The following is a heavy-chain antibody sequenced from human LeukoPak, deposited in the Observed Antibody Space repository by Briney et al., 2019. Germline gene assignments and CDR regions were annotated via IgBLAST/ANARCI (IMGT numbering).Heavy chain of an antibody. Sequence: GGSLRLSCAASGFTFSSYWMSWVRQAPGKGLEWEANIKQDGSEKYYVDSVKGRFTISRDNAKNSLYLQMNSLRAEDTAVYYCARDSIYGSGSFDYWGQGTLVTVSS. CDR3: ARDSIYGSGSFDY. V-gene: IGHV3-7*03. CDR2: IKQDGSEK. CDR1: GFTFSSYW. J-gene: IGHJ4*02. D-gene: IGHD3-10*01.